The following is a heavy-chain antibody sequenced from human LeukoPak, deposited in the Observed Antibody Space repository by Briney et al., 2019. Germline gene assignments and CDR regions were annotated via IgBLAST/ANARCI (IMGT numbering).Heavy chain of an antibody. D-gene: IGHD7-27*01. CDR1: GDSMSSYY. CDR3: ARQSTLGYYYYGMDV. CDR2: IYYSGAT. J-gene: IGHJ6*02. V-gene: IGHV4-59*01. Sequence: PSETLSLTCSVSGDSMSSYYWSWIRQPPGRGLEWIGYIYYSGATSYNPPLKSRVTISIDTSKNQFSLNLGSVTAADTAVYYCARQSTLGYYYYGMDVWGQGTTVTASS.